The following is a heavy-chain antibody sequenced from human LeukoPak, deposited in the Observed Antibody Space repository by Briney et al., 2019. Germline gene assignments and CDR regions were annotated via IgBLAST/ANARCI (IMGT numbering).Heavy chain of an antibody. V-gene: IGHV4-31*03. CDR1: GGSISSGGYY. Sequence: SQTLSLTCTVSGGSISSGGYYWSWIRQHPGKGLEWIGYIYYSGSTYYNPSLKSRVTISVDTSKNRFSLKLSSVTAADTAVYYCARLVVPAAIPEFWFDPWGQGTLVTVSS. CDR2: IYYSGST. J-gene: IGHJ5*02. D-gene: IGHD2-2*02. CDR3: ARLVVPAAIPEFWFDP.